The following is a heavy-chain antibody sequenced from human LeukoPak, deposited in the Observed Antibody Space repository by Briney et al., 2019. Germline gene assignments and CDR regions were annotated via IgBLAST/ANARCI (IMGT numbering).Heavy chain of an antibody. Sequence: PGGSLRLSCAASGFMFSSYGLHWVRQAPGKGLEWVAFIRYDGSNKYYADSVKGRFTISRDNSKKTLYLQMNSLRAEDTAVYYCAKGLGSYYSSGVYMAYWGQGTLVTVSS. J-gene: IGHJ4*02. V-gene: IGHV3-30*02. CDR2: IRYDGSNK. CDR1: GFMFSSYG. CDR3: AKGLGSYYSSGVYMAY. D-gene: IGHD1-26*01.